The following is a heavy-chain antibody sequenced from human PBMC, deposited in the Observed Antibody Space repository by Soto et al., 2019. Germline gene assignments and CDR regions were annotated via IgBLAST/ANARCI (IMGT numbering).Heavy chain of an antibody. D-gene: IGHD3-22*01. Sequence: QVQLQQWGAGLLKPSETLSLTCVVFGGSLSGYNWSWIRQPPGKGLQWIGEINHIGGTKYIPSLKSRVTIAIDTSKNQFSLSLNSVTAADTAVYYCTRVSGPYDTSGYPSDYWGQGTLVTVSS. CDR3: TRVSGPYDTSGYPSDY. V-gene: IGHV4-34*02. CDR1: GGSLSGYN. CDR2: INHIGGT. J-gene: IGHJ4*02.